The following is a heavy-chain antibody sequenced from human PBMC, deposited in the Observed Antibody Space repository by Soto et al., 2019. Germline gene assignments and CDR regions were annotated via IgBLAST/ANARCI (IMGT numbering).Heavy chain of an antibody. D-gene: IGHD5-18*01. CDR2: IIPILGIA. CDR1: GYTFTGYY. Sequence: GASVKVSCKASGYTFTGYYMHWVREAPGQGLEWMGRIIPILGIANYAQKFQGRVTITADKSTSTAYMELSSLRSEDTAVYYCARAPSPPDTAMVYYYYGMDVWGQGTTVTVSS. V-gene: IGHV1-69*04. J-gene: IGHJ6*02. CDR3: ARAPSPPDTAMVYYYYGMDV.